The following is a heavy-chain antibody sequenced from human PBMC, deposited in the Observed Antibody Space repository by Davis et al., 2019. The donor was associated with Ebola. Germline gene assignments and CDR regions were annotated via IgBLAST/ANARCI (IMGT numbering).Heavy chain of an antibody. V-gene: IGHV1-69*04. CDR1: GGTFSSYT. CDR2: IIPILGIA. D-gene: IGHD3-10*01. Sequence: SVKVSCKASGGTFSSYTISWVRQAPGQGLEWMGRIIPILGIANYAQKFQGRVTITADKSTSTAYMELSSLRSEDTAVYYCARDWDKARGVIYFDYWGQGTLVTVSS. J-gene: IGHJ4*02. CDR3: ARDWDKARGVIYFDY.